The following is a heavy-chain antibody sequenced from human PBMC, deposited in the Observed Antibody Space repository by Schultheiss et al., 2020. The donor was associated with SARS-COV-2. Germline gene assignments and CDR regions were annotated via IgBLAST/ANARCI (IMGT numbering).Heavy chain of an antibody. CDR3: ATHPYDFWSAYHDY. Sequence: GGSLRLSCAASGFTFSSYAMSWVRQAPGKGLEWVSAISGSGGSTYYADSVKGRFTISRDNSKNTLYLQMNSLRAEDTAVYYCATHPYDFWSAYHDYWGQGTLVTVSS. V-gene: IGHV3-23*01. CDR2: ISGSGGST. CDR1: GFTFSSYA. J-gene: IGHJ4*02. D-gene: IGHD3-3*01.